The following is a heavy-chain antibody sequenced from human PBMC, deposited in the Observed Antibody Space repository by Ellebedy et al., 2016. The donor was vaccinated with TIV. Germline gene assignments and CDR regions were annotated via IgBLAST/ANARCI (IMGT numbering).Heavy chain of an antibody. V-gene: IGHV1-2*04. CDR3: ARAGTSGNYYNIPNFDY. Sequence: ASVKVSCXAAGYTFSDYYIHWVRQAPGQGLEWMGWINPANGATHSAQKFQGWVTMTSDTSISTAYMELSRLSSDDTAVFYCARAGTSGNYYNIPNFDYWGQGTLVTVSS. J-gene: IGHJ4*02. D-gene: IGHD3-10*01. CDR2: INPANGAT. CDR1: GYTFSDYY.